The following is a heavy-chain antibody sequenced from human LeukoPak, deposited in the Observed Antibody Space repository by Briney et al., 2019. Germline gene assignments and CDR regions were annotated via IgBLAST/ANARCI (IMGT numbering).Heavy chain of an antibody. D-gene: IGHD1-1*01. J-gene: IGHJ4*02. CDR2: IYWNDDK. CDR3: AHRRDGTTIFDY. V-gene: IGHV2-5*01. Sequence: ESGPTLVNPTQILTLTCTFSGFSLTTSGMGVGWIRQPPGKALEWLGIIYWNDDKHYSPSLKSTLIITKDTSKNQVVLTMTHMDPVDTATYYCAHRRDGTTIFDYWGQGTLVTVSS. CDR1: GFSLTTSGMG.